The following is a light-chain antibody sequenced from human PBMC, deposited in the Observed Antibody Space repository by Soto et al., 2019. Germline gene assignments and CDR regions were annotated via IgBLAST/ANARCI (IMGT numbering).Light chain of an antibody. Sequence: DIQMTQSPSSVSASVGDRVTITCRASQGVSTWLAWYQQKPGKAPNLLIHEASRLESGVPSRFSGSESGTEFTLTISGLHAEDFATYYCQQYNNFPLTFGGGTKVDIK. CDR3: QQYNNFPLT. J-gene: IGKJ4*01. CDR2: EAS. CDR1: QGVSTW. V-gene: IGKV1-12*01.